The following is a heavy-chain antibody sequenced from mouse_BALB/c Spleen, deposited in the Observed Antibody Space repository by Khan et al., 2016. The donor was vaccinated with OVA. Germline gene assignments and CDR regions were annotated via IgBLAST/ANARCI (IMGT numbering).Heavy chain of an antibody. J-gene: IGHJ2*01. Sequence: EVELVESGGGLVKPGGSLKLSCAASGFSFSSYVRSWVRQTPEKRLEWVATISSGGSYTYYPDSVRGRFTISRDNAKNTLYLQMSSLRSEDTAMYYCARHGDYGRGLFDYWGQGTTLTVSS. V-gene: IGHV5-9-3*01. CDR2: ISSGGSYT. CDR3: ARHGDYGRGLFDY. D-gene: IGHD1-1*01. CDR1: GFSFSSYV.